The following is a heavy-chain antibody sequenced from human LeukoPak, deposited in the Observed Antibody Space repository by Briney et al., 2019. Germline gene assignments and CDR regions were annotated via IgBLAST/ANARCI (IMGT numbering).Heavy chain of an antibody. Sequence: NPGGSLRLSCAASGFPFDDKAMHWVRQAPGKGLEWVAGISRNSDSTGYADSVKGRFTISRDNAKNSLYLQMNSLRAEDMALYYCVKDIRSGSYRYGGYFDYWGQGTLVTVSS. CDR2: ISRNSDST. V-gene: IGHV3-9*03. CDR1: GFPFDDKA. D-gene: IGHD1-26*01. CDR3: VKDIRSGSYRYGGYFDY. J-gene: IGHJ4*02.